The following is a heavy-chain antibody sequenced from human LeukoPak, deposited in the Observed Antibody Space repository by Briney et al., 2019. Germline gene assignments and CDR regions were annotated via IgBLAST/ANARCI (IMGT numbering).Heavy chain of an antibody. Sequence: SETLSLTCTVSGGSISSYNYYWGWIRQPPGKGLEWIGYIYYSGSTNYNPSLKSRVTISVDTSKNQFSLKLSSVTAADTAVYYCARHLGSVAAAGTLDYWGQGTLVTVSS. CDR3: ARHLGSVAAAGTLDY. V-gene: IGHV4-61*05. CDR1: GGSISSYNYY. D-gene: IGHD6-13*01. CDR2: IYYSGST. J-gene: IGHJ4*02.